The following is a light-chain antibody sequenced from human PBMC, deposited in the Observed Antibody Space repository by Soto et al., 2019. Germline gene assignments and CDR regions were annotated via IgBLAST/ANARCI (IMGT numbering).Light chain of an antibody. CDR2: DVK. J-gene: IGLJ1*01. V-gene: IGLV2-11*01. Sequence: QSALTQPHSVSGSPGQSVTVSCTGSSSDVGGYSYVSWYQQHPGKAPKLMIYDVKTRPSGIPDRFSGSKSGNTASLTISGLQTEDEADYYCFSSAGSYTFVFGTGTKLTVL. CDR3: FSSAGSYTFV. CDR1: SSDVGGYSY.